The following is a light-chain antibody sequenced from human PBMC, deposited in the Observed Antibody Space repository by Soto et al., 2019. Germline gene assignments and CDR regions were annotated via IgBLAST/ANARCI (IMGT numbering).Light chain of an antibody. Sequence: EIVMTQSPGTLSLSPGERVTLSCRASQSVNSNYLAWYQQKPGQAPRLLIYGASNRATGIPDRFSGSGSGTDFTLTISRLEPEDFAVYYCQQYGSSGTFGQGTKVDIK. CDR1: QSVNSNY. CDR3: QQYGSSGT. CDR2: GAS. V-gene: IGKV3-20*01. J-gene: IGKJ1*01.